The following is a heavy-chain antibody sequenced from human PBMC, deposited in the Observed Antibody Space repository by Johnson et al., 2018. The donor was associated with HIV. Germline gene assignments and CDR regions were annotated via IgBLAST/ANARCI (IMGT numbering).Heavy chain of an antibody. Sequence: QVQLVESGGVVVQPGGSLRLSCAASGFTFSSYGMHWVRQAPGKGLEWVAVISYDGSNKYYADSVKGRFTISRDNSKNTLYLQMNSLRAEDTAVYYCARDGLEVDAFDIWGQGTMVTVSS. V-gene: IGHV3-30*03. CDR3: ARDGLEVDAFDI. D-gene: IGHD3-3*01. CDR1: GFTFSSYG. CDR2: ISYDGSNK. J-gene: IGHJ3*02.